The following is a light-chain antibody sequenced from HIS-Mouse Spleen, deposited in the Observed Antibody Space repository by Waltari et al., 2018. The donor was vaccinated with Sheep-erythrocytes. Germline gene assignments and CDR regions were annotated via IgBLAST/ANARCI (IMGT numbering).Light chain of an antibody. V-gene: IGLV2-23*03. J-gene: IGLJ2*01. Sequence: QSALTQPASVSGSPGQSITISCTGTSSDVGSYNLVSWYQQHPGKAPKLMVYEGSKRPSWVVTRFTGSKSGNTASLTISGLQAEDEADYYCCSYAGSSTFHVVFGGGTKLTVL. CDR3: CSYAGSSTFHVV. CDR1: SSDVGSYNL. CDR2: EGS.